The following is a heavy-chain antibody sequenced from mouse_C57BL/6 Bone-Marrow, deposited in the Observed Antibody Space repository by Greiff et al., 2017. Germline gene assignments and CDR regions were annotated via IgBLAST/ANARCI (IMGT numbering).Heavy chain of an antibody. CDR1: GYTFTSYW. J-gene: IGHJ4*01. CDR3: TKLDSSGSLYAMDY. V-gene: IGHV1-5*01. CDR2: IYPGNSDT. Sequence: VQLQQSGTVLARPGASVKMSCKTSGYTFTSYWMHWVKQRPGQGLEWIGAIYPGNSDTSYNQKFKGKAKLTAVTSASTAYMELSSLTTEDSAVYYCTKLDSSGSLYAMDYWGQGTSVTVSS. D-gene: IGHD3-2*02.